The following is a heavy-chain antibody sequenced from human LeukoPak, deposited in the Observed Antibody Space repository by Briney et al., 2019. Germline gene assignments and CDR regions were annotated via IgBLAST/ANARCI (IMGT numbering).Heavy chain of an antibody. V-gene: IGHV4-59*01. CDR2: IYNSGFT. J-gene: IGHJ5*02. CDR1: GGSMSSYY. Sequence: SETLSLTCSLSGGSMSSYYWSWIRQPPGKGLEWIGYIYNSGFTIYNPSLKSRVTISVDTSKNQFSLKLSSVTAADTAVYYCARVDGDYPNWFDPWGQGTLVTVSS. D-gene: IGHD4-17*01. CDR3: ARVDGDYPNWFDP.